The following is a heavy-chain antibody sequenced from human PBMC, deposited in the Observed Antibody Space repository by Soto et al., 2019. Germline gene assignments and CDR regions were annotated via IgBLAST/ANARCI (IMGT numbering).Heavy chain of an antibody. CDR1: GGSISSGGYY. CDR2: IYYSGDT. Sequence: SETLSLTCTVSGGSISSGGYYWSWIRQHPGKGLEWIGYIYYSGDTYYNPSLKSRVTMSVDTSKNQFSLKLSSVTAADTAVYYCARLGGYYQALDSWGQGTLVTVSS. D-gene: IGHD3-22*01. CDR3: ARLGGYYQALDS. J-gene: IGHJ4*02. V-gene: IGHV4-31*03.